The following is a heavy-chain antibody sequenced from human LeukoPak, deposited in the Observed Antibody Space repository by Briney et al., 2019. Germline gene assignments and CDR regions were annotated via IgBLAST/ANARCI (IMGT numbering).Heavy chain of an antibody. CDR2: INWNGGRT. J-gene: IGHJ5*02. Sequence: PGGSLRLPCATSGFTFEDHGLSWVRQPPGKGLEWVSRINWNGGRTGYSDSVKGRFTISRDDAKKSVHLQMNSLRVEDTAVYYCVRGEGRGGWFDPWGQGILVTVSS. CDR3: VRGEGRGGWFDP. D-gene: IGHD1-26*01. V-gene: IGHV3-20*04. CDR1: GFTFEDHG.